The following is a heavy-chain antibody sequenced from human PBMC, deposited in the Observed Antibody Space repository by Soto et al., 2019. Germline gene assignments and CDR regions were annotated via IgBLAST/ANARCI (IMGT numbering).Heavy chain of an antibody. CDR2: IIPIFGTA. J-gene: IGHJ4*02. D-gene: IGHD6-13*01. Sequence: SVKVSCKASGGTFSSYAISWVRQAPGQGLEWMGGIIPIFGTANYAQKFQGRVTITADESTSTAYMELSSLRSEDTAVYYCARDLLGYSSSSANDYWGQGTLVTVSS. CDR1: GGTFSSYA. V-gene: IGHV1-69*13. CDR3: ARDLLGYSSSSANDY.